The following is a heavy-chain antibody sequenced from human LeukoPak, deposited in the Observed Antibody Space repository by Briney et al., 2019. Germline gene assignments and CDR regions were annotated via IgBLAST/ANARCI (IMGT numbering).Heavy chain of an antibody. V-gene: IGHV1-46*01. CDR1: GYTFTSYG. CDR2: INPSGGST. Sequence: APVKVSCKTSGYTFTSYGISWVRQAPGQGLEWMGIINPSGGSTSYAQKFQGRVTMTRDTSTSTVYMELSSLRSEDTAVYYCARVGDGDSLLDYWGQGTLVTVSS. CDR3: ARVGDGDSLLDY. D-gene: IGHD4-17*01. J-gene: IGHJ4*02.